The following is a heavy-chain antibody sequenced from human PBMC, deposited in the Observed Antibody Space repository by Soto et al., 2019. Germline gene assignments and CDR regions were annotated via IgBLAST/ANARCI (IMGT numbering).Heavy chain of an antibody. J-gene: IGHJ4*02. CDR3: ARWSGYSK. CDR1: GYTFSSYD. V-gene: IGHV1-8*01. Sequence: VQLVQSGSEVRKPGASVKVSCKASGYTFSSYDINWVRQAPGQGPEWMGRVSPNSGSTGYATKCQGRLTMTRDTSISTAYMELRSLTSEDTAVYYCARWSGYSKWCQGTLVTVSS. CDR2: VSPNSGST. D-gene: IGHD2-2*03.